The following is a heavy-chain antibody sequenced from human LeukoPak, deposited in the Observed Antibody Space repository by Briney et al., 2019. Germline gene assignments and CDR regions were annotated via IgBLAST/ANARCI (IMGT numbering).Heavy chain of an antibody. CDR3: AKNGDRGAYCTGGTCYPYFYYYMDV. J-gene: IGHJ6*03. CDR1: GFPFSSYA. Sequence: GSLLLSCAASGFPFSSYAMHWVRQAPGKGLEWVAVISYDGSNKYYADSVKGRFTISRDNSKNTLYLQMNSLRAEDTAVYYCAKNGDRGAYCTGGTCYPYFYYYMDVWGKGTTVTI. CDR2: ISYDGSNK. V-gene: IGHV3-30*04. D-gene: IGHD2-15*01.